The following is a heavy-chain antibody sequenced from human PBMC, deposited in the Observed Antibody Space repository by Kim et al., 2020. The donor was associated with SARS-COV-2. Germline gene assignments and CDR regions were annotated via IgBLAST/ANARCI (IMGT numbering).Heavy chain of an antibody. V-gene: IGHV3-30-3*01. CDR1: GFTFRSCA. CDR2: ISYDGSNK. J-gene: IGHJ6*02. Sequence: GGSLRLSCAASGFTFRSCAIHWVRQAPGKGLEWVAVISYDGSNKNYADSVKGRFTISRDNSKNTLYLQMNSLRGEDTALYYCARDPLSRLRGVTYSYYGMDVWGQGTTVTVSS. CDR3: ARDPLSRLRGVTYSYYGMDV. D-gene: IGHD3-10*01.